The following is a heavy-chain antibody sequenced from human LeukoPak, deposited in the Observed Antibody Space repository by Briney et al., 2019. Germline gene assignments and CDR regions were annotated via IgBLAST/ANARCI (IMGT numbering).Heavy chain of an antibody. CDR1: GFTFSSYA. V-gene: IGHV3-30-3*01. J-gene: IGHJ6*03. Sequence: GGSLRLSCAASGFTFSSYAMHWVRQAPGKGLEWVAVISYDGSNKYYADSVKGRFTISRDNSKNTLYLQMNSLRAEDTAVYYCARDSGGIRFDHYYYYMDVWGKGTTVTVSS. CDR2: ISYDGSNK. D-gene: IGHD3-3*01. CDR3: ARDSGGIRFDHYYYYMDV.